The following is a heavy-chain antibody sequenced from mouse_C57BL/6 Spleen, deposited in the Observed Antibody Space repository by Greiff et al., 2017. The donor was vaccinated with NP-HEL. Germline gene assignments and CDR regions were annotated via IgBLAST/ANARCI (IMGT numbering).Heavy chain of an antibody. V-gene: IGHV1-15*01. J-gene: IGHJ4*01. Sequence: VQLQESGAELVRPGASVTLSCKASGYTFTDYEMHWVKQTPVHGLEWIGAIDPETGGTAYNQKFKGKAILTADKSSSTAYMELRSLTSEDSAVYYCTIDGSSLYAMDYWGQGTSVTVSS. D-gene: IGHD1-1*01. CDR2: IDPETGGT. CDR1: GYTFTDYE. CDR3: TIDGSSLYAMDY.